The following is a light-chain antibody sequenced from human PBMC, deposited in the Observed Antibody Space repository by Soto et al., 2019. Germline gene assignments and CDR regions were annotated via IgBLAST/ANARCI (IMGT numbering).Light chain of an antibody. CDR2: GAS. CDR1: QSVSSD. Sequence: EIVMTQSPATLSVSPGERATLSCRASQSVSSDLAWYQQKPGQAPRLLIYGASTRATGIPARFSGSGSGTEFTLTISGRQSEDFAVYYCQQDNNWPPWTFGQGTKVEI. J-gene: IGKJ1*01. V-gene: IGKV3-15*01. CDR3: QQDNNWPPWT.